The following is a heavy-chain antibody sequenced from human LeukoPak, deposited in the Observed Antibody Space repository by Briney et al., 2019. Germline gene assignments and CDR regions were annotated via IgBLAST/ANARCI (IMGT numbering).Heavy chain of an antibody. CDR3: ARESGTDAFDI. J-gene: IGHJ3*02. D-gene: IGHD6-13*01. CDR2: INPNSGGT. Sequence: VASVKVSCKASGYTFTGYYMHWVRQAPGQGLEWMGWINPNSGGTNYAQKFQGRVTMTMDTSISTAYMELSRLRSDDTAVYYCARESGTDAFDIWGQGTMVTVSS. V-gene: IGHV1-2*02. CDR1: GYTFTGYY.